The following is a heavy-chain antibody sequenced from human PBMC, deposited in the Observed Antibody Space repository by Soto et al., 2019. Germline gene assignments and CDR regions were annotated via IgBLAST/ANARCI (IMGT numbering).Heavy chain of an antibody. V-gene: IGHV3-23*01. CDR2: ISGSGGST. CDR3: AKKRGMGDSSVKFDP. CDR1: GFTFSSYA. J-gene: IGHJ5*02. D-gene: IGHD3-22*01. Sequence: EVQLLESGGGLVQPGGSLRLSCAASGFTFSSYAMSWVRQAPGKGLEWVSAISGSGGSTYYADSVKGRFTISRDNSTNALYLHMNSLRAEDTAVYYCAKKRGMGDSSVKFDPWGQGTLVTVSS.